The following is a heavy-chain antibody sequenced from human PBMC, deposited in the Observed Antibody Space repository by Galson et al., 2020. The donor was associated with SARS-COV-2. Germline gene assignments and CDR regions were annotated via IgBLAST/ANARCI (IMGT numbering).Heavy chain of an antibody. Sequence: GGSLRLSSAASGFTFTNYAIHWVRQAPGKGLEWVAVISHDGRIEVYADSVKGRFTISRDNSENMLFLQMDSLRADDTAVYYCARDVSGGASDIWGQGTMVTVSS. V-gene: IGHV3-30*04. J-gene: IGHJ3*02. CDR2: ISHDGRIE. D-gene: IGHD1-26*01. CDR1: GFTFTNYA. CDR3: ARDVSGGASDI.